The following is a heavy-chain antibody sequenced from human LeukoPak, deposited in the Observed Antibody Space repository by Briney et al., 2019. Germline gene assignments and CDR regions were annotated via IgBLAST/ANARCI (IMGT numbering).Heavy chain of an antibody. V-gene: IGHV3-23*01. CDR2: ISGSGGST. CDR1: GFTFSSYG. D-gene: IGHD3-22*01. CDR3: AKLGWDYYDTQTLGYYFDY. J-gene: IGHJ4*02. Sequence: PGGSLRLSCAASGFTFSSYGMSWVRQAPGKGLEWVSAISGSGGSTYYADSVKGWFTISRDNSKNTLYLQMNSLRAEDTAVYYCAKLGWDYYDTQTLGYYFDYWGQGTLVTVSS.